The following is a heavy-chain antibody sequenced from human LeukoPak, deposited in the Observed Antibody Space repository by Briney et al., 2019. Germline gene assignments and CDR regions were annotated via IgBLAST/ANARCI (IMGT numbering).Heavy chain of an antibody. CDR2: IYYSGST. V-gene: IGHV4-39*07. J-gene: IGHJ4*02. CDR1: GGSISSSSYY. CDR3: ARDPNVVTPYYFDY. Sequence: SETLSLTCTVSGGSISSSSYYWGWIRQPPGKGLEWIGSIYYSGSTYYNPSLKSRVTISVDTSKNQFSLKLSSVTAADTAVYYCARDPNVVTPYYFDYWGQGTLVTVSS. D-gene: IGHD4-23*01.